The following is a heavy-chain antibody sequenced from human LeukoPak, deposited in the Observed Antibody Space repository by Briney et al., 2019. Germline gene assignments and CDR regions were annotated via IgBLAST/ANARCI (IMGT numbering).Heavy chain of an antibody. J-gene: IGHJ4*02. V-gene: IGHV3-7*03. Sequence: PGGSLRLSCRASAFTFSNYWMTWVRQAPGKGLEWVANIDQEGGEKRYADSVKGRFTISRDNSKNTLYLQMNSLRAEDTAVYYCAKDGAGSQSYCSSTSCYVDYWGQGTLVTVSS. CDR2: IDQEGGEK. CDR1: AFTFSNYW. CDR3: AKDGAGSQSYCSSTSCYVDY. D-gene: IGHD2-2*01.